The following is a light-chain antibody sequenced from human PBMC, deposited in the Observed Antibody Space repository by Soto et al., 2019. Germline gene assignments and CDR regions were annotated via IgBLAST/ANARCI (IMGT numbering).Light chain of an antibody. CDR2: AAS. CDR1: QGISSG. J-gene: IGKJ5*01. CDR3: QQAKILPLMT. Sequence: DIPMTQSPSSVSASVGDRVTITCRASQGISSGLAWYQQKPGKAPKLLIYAASSLQSGVPSRFSGRGSGTDLTLTINSLQPEDFATYYCQQAKILPLMTFGHGTRLEIK. V-gene: IGKV1-12*01.